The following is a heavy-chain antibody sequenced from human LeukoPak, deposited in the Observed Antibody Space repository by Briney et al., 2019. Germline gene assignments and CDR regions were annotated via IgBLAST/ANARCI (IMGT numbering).Heavy chain of an antibody. CDR1: GFTFSSYW. CDR3: ASKRWLQSSFDY. V-gene: IGHV3-74*01. Sequence: GSLRLPCAASGFTFSSYWMHWVRQTPGKGLVWVSRINSDGSSTSYADSVKGRFTISRDNAKNTVYLQMNSLRAEDTAVYYCASKRWLQSSFDYWGQGTLVTVSS. CDR2: INSDGSST. J-gene: IGHJ4*02. D-gene: IGHD5-24*01.